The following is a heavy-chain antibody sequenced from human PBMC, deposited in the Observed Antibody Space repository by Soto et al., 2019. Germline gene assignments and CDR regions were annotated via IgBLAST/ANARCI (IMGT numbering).Heavy chain of an antibody. CDR2: ISYDGSNK. Sequence: QVQLVESGGGVVQPGRSLRLSCPASGFTFSSYAMHWVRQAPGKGLEWVAVISYDGSNKYYADSVKGRFTISRDNSKNTLYLKMNSRRAEDRAVYYCASGGSTGYWGQGTLVTVPS. J-gene: IGHJ4*02. CDR3: ASGGSTGY. D-gene: IGHD3-16*01. V-gene: IGHV3-30-3*01. CDR1: GFTFSSYA.